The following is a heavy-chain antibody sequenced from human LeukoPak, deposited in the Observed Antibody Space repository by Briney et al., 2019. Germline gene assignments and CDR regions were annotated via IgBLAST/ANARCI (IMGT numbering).Heavy chain of an antibody. V-gene: IGHV3-53*01. J-gene: IGHJ6*03. CDR3: ARDRTNDYGDYIAHYYYYMDV. Sequence: GGSLRLSCAASGFTVSSNYMSWVRQAPGKGLEWVSVIYSGGSTYYADSVKGGFTISRDNSKNTLYLQMNSLRAEDTAVYYCARDRTNDYGDYIAHYYYYMDVWGKGTTVTISS. CDR2: IYSGGST. D-gene: IGHD4-17*01. CDR1: GFTVSSNY.